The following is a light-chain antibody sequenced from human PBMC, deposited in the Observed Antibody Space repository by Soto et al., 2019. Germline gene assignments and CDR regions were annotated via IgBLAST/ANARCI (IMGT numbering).Light chain of an antibody. CDR2: DVS. CDR3: SSYTSTSTPCV. Sequence: QSALTQPASMSGSPGQSVTISCAGTSSDIGGYNYVSWYQHHPGKAPKLIIYDVSSRPSGVSHRFSGSKSGNTASLTISGLQPEDEADYYCSSYTSTSTPCVFGPGTKVTVL. J-gene: IGLJ1*01. V-gene: IGLV2-14*01. CDR1: SSDIGGYNY.